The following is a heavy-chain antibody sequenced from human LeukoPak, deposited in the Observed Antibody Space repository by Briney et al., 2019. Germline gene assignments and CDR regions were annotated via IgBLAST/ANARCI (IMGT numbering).Heavy chain of an antibody. D-gene: IGHD6-13*01. Sequence: GGSLRLSCAASGFTFSSYAMHWVRQVPGKGLEWVAVISYDGSNKYYADSVKGRFTISRDNSKNTLYLQMNSLRAEDTAVYYCARDRYIIAARSDAFDIWGQGTMVTVSS. CDR3: ARDRYIIAARSDAFDI. J-gene: IGHJ3*02. CDR2: ISYDGSNK. CDR1: GFTFSSYA. V-gene: IGHV3-30*04.